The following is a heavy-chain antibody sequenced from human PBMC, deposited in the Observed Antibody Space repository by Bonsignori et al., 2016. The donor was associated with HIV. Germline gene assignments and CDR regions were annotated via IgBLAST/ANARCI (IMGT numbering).Heavy chain of an antibody. J-gene: IGHJ6*03. Sequence: WIRQPPGKGLEWVAHIWFDRDNKSYIDSVKGRFTISRDNSKNALYLQMNDLRVEDTAVYFCAKDPSLLITMVGDYMDAWGKGTTVTVSS. V-gene: IGHV3-33*06. CDR2: IWFDRDNK. D-gene: IGHD3-10*01. CDR3: AKDPSLLITMVGDYMDA.